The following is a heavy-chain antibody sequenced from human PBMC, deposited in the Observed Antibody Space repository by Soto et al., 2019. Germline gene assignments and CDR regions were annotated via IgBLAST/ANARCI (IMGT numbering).Heavy chain of an antibody. V-gene: IGHV4-34*01. D-gene: IGHD5-12*01. CDR1: GGSFSGDY. CDR2: INHSGST. J-gene: IGHJ3*02. CDR3: PTHWSRGHLATQDSFDI. Sequence: SETLSLTCAVYGGSFSGDYWSWIRQPPGKGLEWIGEINHSGSTNYNPSLKSRVTISVDTSKNQFSLKLTSVTAAKTAVYSCPTHWSRGHLATQDSFDIWAQGTMETVS.